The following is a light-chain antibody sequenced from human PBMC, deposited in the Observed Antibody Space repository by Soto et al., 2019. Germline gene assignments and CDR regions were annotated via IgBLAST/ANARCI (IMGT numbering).Light chain of an antibody. CDR3: QQYAGSPRT. CDR2: GAS. CDR1: QSVSSSY. Sequence: EIVLTQSPGTLSFSPGERATLSCRASQSVSSSYLAWYQQKPRQAPSLLIYGASRRATGIPDRFSGSGSWTDVTLTIIRVEPEDFAVDFCQQYAGSPRTFGQGTRLEI. V-gene: IGKV3-20*01. J-gene: IGKJ5*01.